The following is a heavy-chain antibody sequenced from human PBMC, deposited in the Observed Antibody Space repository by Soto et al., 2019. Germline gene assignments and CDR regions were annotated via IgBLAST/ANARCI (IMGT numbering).Heavy chain of an antibody. CDR2: IFHTGST. D-gene: IGHD3-10*01. CDR3: ARSFGELSFDY. CDR1: GYSISRGYY. Sequence: TLSLTCAVSGYSISRGYYWGWIRQPPGKGLEWIGNIFHTGSTSYNPSLKSRVAMSVDTSKNDFSLRLSSVTAADTAVYYCARSFGELSFDYWGQGALVTVS. J-gene: IGHJ4*02. V-gene: IGHV4-38-2*01.